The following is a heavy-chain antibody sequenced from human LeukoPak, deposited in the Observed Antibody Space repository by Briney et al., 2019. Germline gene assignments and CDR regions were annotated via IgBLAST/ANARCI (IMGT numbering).Heavy chain of an antibody. V-gene: IGHV3-23*01. J-gene: IGHJ4*02. CDR2: ISGSGGST. Sequence: GGSLRLSCAASGFTFSSCAMSWVRQAAGKGLAWVSAISGSGGSTYYADSVKGRFTISRDNSKNTLYLQMNSLRAEDTAVYYCAKLPRIVAVGTEFDYWGQGTLVTVSS. CDR3: AKLPRIVAVGTEFDY. CDR1: GFTFSSCA. D-gene: IGHD6-13*01.